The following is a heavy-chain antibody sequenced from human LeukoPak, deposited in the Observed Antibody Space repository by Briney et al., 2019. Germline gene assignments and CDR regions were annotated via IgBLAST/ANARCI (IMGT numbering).Heavy chain of an antibody. CDR1: GGSLSSYY. J-gene: IGHJ3*02. V-gene: IGHV4-59*01. D-gene: IGHD6-19*01. CDR3: ARDGYSSGWGRAFDI. Sequence: AETLSLTCTVSGGSLSSYYWSWVRQPPGKGLEWIGYIYYSGSTNYNASLRSRVTISVDTSKNQFSLKLSSVTAADTAVYYCARDGYSSGWGRAFDIWGQGTMVTVSS. CDR2: IYYSGST.